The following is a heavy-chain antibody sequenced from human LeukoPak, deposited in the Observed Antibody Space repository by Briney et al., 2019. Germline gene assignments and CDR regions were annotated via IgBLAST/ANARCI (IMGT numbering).Heavy chain of an antibody. CDR1: GGSISSYY. V-gene: IGHV4-59*12. D-gene: IGHD3-16*02. CDR3: ARGPRFLGYDYVWGSYRSTDFDY. Sequence: SETLSLTCTVSGGSISSYYWSWIRQPPGKGLEWIGYIYYSGSTNYNPSLKSRVTISVDTSKNQFSLKLSSVTAADTAVYYCARGPRFLGYDYVWGSYRSTDFDYWGQGTLVTVSS. J-gene: IGHJ4*02. CDR2: IYYSGST.